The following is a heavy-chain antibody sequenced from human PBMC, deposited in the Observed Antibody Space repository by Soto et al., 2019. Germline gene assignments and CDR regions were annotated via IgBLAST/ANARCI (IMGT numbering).Heavy chain of an antibody. CDR2: IYYTGST. CDR3: ARRCISGSWFTF. D-gene: IGHD6-13*01. CDR1: GDSIGSTTFY. J-gene: IGHJ4*02. V-gene: IGHV4-39*01. Sequence: QLQLQESGPGLVEPSETLSLTCTVSGDSIGSTTFYWGWIRQAPGKGLERIGNIYYTGSTNYNPSLQRRITRSVDTSMNQVSLRLTCVTAADTAVYYCARRCISGSWFTFWGQGTLVIVSS.